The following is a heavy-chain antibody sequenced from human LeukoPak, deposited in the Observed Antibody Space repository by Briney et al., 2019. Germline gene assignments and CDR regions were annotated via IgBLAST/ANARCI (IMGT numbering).Heavy chain of an antibody. CDR1: GGTFSSYA. CDR2: IIPIFGTA. V-gene: IGHV1-69*13. J-gene: IGHJ4*02. CDR3: ARGGVVVPAALTLDY. D-gene: IGHD2-2*01. Sequence: SVKVSCKASGGTFSSYAISWVRQAPGQGLEWMGGIIPIFGTANYAQKFQGRVTITADESTSTAYMELSSLRSEDTAVYYCARGGVVVPAALTLDYWGQGTLVTVSS.